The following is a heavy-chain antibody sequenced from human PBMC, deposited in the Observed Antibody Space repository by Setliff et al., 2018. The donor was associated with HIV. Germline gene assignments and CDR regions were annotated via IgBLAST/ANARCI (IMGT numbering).Heavy chain of an antibody. CDR3: ARNFGLSPSGEYYYYYGMDI. D-gene: IGHD1-26*01. Sequence: ASVKVSCKASGYTFTGHYLHWVRQAPGQGLEWLGWVNPNSGDAIYAQNFQGRVTMTRDTSINAAYMELRGLRSDDTAVYYCARNFGLSPSGEYYYYYGMDIWGQGTTVTVS. J-gene: IGHJ6*02. CDR1: GYTFTGHY. V-gene: IGHV1-2*02. CDR2: VNPNSGDA.